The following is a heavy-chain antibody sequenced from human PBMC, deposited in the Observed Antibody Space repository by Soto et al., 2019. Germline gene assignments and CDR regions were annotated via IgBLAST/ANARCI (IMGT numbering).Heavy chain of an antibody. Sequence: SETLSLTCAVSGGSISTDNWWSWVRQPPGKGLEWIGEMYHSGDSNFNPSLKSRVTISVDKSKNQFSMQMASVTAADTALYYCTRASASSMLRGVVINWGRGTRGTVAS. CDR2: MYHSGDS. CDR1: GGSISTDNW. CDR3: TRASASSMLRGVVIN. V-gene: IGHV4-4*02. D-gene: IGHD3-10*01. J-gene: IGHJ4*02.